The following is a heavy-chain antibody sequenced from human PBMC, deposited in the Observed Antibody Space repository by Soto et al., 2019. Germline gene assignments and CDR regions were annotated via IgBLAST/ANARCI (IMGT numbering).Heavy chain of an antibody. D-gene: IGHD3-10*01. CDR3: ARGMRGSGSYYYMGP. V-gene: IGHV1-8*01. CDR2: MDPNSGNT. CDR1: GYTFTSYD. J-gene: IGHJ5*02. Sequence: ASVKVSCKASGYTFTSYDINWVRQATGQGLEWMGWMDPNSGNTGYAQKFQGRVTMTRNTSISTAYMELSSLRSEDTAVYYCARGMRGSGSYYYMGPWGQGTLVTVSS.